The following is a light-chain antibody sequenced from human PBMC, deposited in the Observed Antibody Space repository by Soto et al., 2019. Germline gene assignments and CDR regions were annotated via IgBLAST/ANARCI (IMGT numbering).Light chain of an antibody. J-gene: IGKJ4*01. Sequence: EIVLTQSPGTLSLSPGERATLSCRASQSVSSSYLAWYQQKPGQAPRLLIYGASSRATGIPDRFSGSGSGTDFNLNISRLEPEDFEVYYCQQYGSSPPLTFGGGTKVEIK. V-gene: IGKV3-20*01. CDR2: GAS. CDR3: QQYGSSPPLT. CDR1: QSVSSSY.